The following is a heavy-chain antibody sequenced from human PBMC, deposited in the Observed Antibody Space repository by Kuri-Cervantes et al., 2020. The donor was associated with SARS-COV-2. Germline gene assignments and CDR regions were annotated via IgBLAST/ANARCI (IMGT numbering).Heavy chain of an antibody. CDR1: GGSISSSSYY. D-gene: IGHD2-2*01. V-gene: IGHV4-39*01. J-gene: IGHJ6*02. CDR3: ARSRGYCSSTSCFYYYGMDA. Sequence: SETLSLTCTVSGGSISSSSYYWGWIRQPPGKGLEWIGSIYYSGSTYYNPSLKSRVTISVDTSKNQFSLKLSSVTAADTAVYYCARSRGYCSSTSCFYYYGMDAWGQGTTVTVSS. CDR2: IYYSGST.